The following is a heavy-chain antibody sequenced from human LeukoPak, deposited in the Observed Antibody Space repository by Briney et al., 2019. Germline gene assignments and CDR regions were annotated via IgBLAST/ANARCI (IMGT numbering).Heavy chain of an antibody. Sequence: SETLSLTCTVSSGSLSSYYWSWIRQPAGKGLEWIGRIYSSGSTNYNPSLKSRVTMSVDTSKNQFSLKLSSVTAADTAVYYCASSNIVGAIRGFDYWGQGTLVTVSS. CDR1: SGSLSSYY. V-gene: IGHV4-4*07. CDR2: IYSSGST. CDR3: ASSNIVGAIRGFDY. D-gene: IGHD1-26*01. J-gene: IGHJ4*02.